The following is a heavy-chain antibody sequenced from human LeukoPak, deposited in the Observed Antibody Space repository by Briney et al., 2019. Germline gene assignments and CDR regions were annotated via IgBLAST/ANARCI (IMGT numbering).Heavy chain of an antibody. J-gene: IGHJ4*02. CDR1: GYTFTSYG. V-gene: IGHV1-69*13. CDR3: ARATVTTSLFDY. Sequence: SVKVSCKASGYTFTSYGISWVRQAPGQGLEWMGGIIPIFGTANYAQKFQGRVTITADESTSTAYMELSSLRSEDTAVYYCARATVTTSLFDYWGQGTLVTVSS. D-gene: IGHD4-17*01. CDR2: IIPIFGTA.